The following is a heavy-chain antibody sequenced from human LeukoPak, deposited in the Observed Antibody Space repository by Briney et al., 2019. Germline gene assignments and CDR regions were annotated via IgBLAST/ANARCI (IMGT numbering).Heavy chain of an antibody. Sequence: GGSLRLSCTASGFTFGDYAMSWFRQAPGKGLEWVGFIRSKAYGGTTEYAASVKGRFTISRDDSKSIAYLQMNSLKTEDTAVYYCTRVTCSSTSCYRTDAFDIWGQGTMVTVSS. CDR3: TRVTCSSTSCYRTDAFDI. V-gene: IGHV3-49*03. CDR2: IRSKAYGGTT. D-gene: IGHD2-2*01. CDR1: GFTFGDYA. J-gene: IGHJ3*02.